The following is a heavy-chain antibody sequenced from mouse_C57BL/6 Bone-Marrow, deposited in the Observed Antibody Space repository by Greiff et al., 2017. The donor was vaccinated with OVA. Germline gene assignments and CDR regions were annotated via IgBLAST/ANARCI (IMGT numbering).Heavy chain of an antibody. CDR2: IYIGNGYT. Sequence: VQLQQSGAELVRPGSSVKMSCKTSGYTFTSYGINWVKQRPGQGLEWIGYIYIGNGYTEYHVKFKGKATLTSDTSSSTAYMQLSSLTSEDSAIYFCARSFYYYGSSPLAYWGQGTLVTVSA. V-gene: IGHV1-58*01. CDR1: GYTFTSYG. CDR3: ARSFYYYGSSPLAY. J-gene: IGHJ3*01. D-gene: IGHD1-1*01.